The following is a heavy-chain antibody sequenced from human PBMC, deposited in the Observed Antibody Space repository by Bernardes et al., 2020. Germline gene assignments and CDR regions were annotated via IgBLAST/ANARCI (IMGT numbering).Heavy chain of an antibody. CDR1: GGSIKNSSTY. V-gene: IGHV4-39*01. CDR3: ARFGYHDY. CDR2: IHYSGST. Sequence: SNTLQVRCTFSGGSIKNSSTYWGWIRQPPEKGLEWIGSIHYSGSTYYNPSLKSRVTISVDTSKNQFSLKLSSVTAADTAVYYCARFGYHDYWGQGTLVTVSS. J-gene: IGHJ4*02. D-gene: IGHD5-18*01.